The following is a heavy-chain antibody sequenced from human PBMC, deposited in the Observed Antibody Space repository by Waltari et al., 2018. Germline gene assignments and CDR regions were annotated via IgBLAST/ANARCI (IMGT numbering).Heavy chain of an antibody. CDR3: ARDRGLRRLSTFEI. Sequence: QVQLQQWGAGLLKPSETLSLTCAVYGGSFSGYYWSWIRQPPGKGLEWIGEINHSGSTNYNPYLKTRITISVDTSKSQFSLKLSSVTAADTAVYYCARDRGLRRLSTFEIWGQGTMVTVSS. CDR1: GGSFSGYY. D-gene: IGHD3-16*02. CDR2: INHSGST. J-gene: IGHJ3*02. V-gene: IGHV4-34*01.